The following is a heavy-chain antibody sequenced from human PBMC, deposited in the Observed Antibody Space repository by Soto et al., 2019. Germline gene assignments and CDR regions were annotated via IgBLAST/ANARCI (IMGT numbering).Heavy chain of an antibody. Sequence: LRLSCAGSGFTFNSYAMSWVRQAPGKGLEWVSAISGSGGNTYYADSVKGRFTISRDNSKNTLYLQMNSLRAEDTAVYYCSKDRKDIVVVVAAADDAFDIWGQGTMVTVSS. CDR2: ISGSGGNT. J-gene: IGHJ3*02. V-gene: IGHV3-23*01. CDR1: GFTFNSYA. D-gene: IGHD2-15*01. CDR3: SKDRKDIVVVVAAADDAFDI.